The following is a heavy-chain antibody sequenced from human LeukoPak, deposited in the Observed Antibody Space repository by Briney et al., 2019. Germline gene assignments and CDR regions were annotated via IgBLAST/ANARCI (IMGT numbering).Heavy chain of an antibody. Sequence: GGSLRLSCAASGFAFSSYAMSWVRQAPGKGLEWVSRISNSGGSTYYTDSVKGRFAISRDNSKNTLYLQMKSLRAEDTAVYYCAKGRATYYYDSSGYYLVFDYWGQGTLVTVSS. V-gene: IGHV3-23*01. CDR2: ISNSGGST. CDR3: AKGRATYYYDSSGYYLVFDY. CDR1: GFAFSSYA. D-gene: IGHD3-22*01. J-gene: IGHJ4*02.